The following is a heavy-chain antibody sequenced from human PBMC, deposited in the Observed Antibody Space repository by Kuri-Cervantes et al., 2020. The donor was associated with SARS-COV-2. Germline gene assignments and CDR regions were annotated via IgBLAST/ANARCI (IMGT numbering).Heavy chain of an antibody. D-gene: IGHD5-24*01. CDR3: ARDFRWYFDS. V-gene: IGHV3-48*01. CDR2: ISTSSSTR. J-gene: IGHJ4*02. CDR1: GFTFSSYA. Sequence: GESLKISCAASGFTFSSYAMHWVRQAPGKGLEWVSYISTSSSTRYYADSVKGRFTISRDNAKNSLYLQMNSLRAEDTAVYYCARDFRWYFDSWGQGTLVTVSS.